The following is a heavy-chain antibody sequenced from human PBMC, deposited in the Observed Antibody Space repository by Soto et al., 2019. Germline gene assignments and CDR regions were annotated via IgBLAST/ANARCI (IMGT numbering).Heavy chain of an antibody. CDR3: ARHLTYCSAGSCYSDFPYYGMDV. D-gene: IGHD2-15*01. V-gene: IGHV4-39*01. J-gene: IGHJ6*02. CDR2: IFYSGST. Sequence: SEILSLTCTVSGGSISSSSYYWGWIRQPPGKGLERIGSIFYSGSTYYNPSLKSRVTISVDTSKNQFSLKLSSVTAADTAVYYCARHLTYCSAGSCYSDFPYYGMDVWGQGTTVTVSS. CDR1: GGSISSSSYY.